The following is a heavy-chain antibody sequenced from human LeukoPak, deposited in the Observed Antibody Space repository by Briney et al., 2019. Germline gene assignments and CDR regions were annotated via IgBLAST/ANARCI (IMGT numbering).Heavy chain of an antibody. CDR3: ARDLSFDWFPYYFDY. V-gene: IGHV4-39*07. CDR1: SGSVSNSHYY. J-gene: IGHJ4*02. Sequence: SETLSLTCAVSSGSVSNSHYYWAWVRQPPGKGLEWLGSIFYSGNTHYNPSLKSPVTISIDTSKNQFSLKVSSVTAADTAIYYCARDLSFDWFPYYFDYWGQGILVTVSS. CDR2: IFYSGNT. D-gene: IGHD3-9*01.